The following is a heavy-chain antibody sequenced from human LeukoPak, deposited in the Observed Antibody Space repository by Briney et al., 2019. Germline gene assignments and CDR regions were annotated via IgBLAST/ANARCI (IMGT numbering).Heavy chain of an antibody. CDR1: GFTFSSYA. D-gene: IGHD2-2*01. V-gene: IGHV3-30-3*01. CDR2: ISYDGSNK. CDR3: ERDHLGCSSTSCLYYYYYYGMDV. Sequence: GRSLRLSCAASGFTFSSYAMHWVRQAPGKGLEWVAVISYDGSNKYYADSVKGRFTISRDNSKNTLYLQMNSLRAEDTAVYYCERDHLGCSSTSCLYYYYYYGMDVWGQGTTVTVSS. J-gene: IGHJ6*02.